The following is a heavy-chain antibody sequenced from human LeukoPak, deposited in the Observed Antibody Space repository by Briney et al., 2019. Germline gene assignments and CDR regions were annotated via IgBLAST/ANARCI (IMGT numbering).Heavy chain of an antibody. CDR3: ARAVVAENDY. CDR1: GGSFSGYY. CDR2: INHSGST. D-gene: IGHD2-15*01. Sequence: SETLSLTCAVYGGSFSGYYWSWIRQPPGKGLEWIGEINHSGSTNYNPSLKSRVTISVDTSKNQFSLKLSPVTAADTAVYYCARAVVAENDYWGQGTLVTVSS. V-gene: IGHV4-34*01. J-gene: IGHJ4*02.